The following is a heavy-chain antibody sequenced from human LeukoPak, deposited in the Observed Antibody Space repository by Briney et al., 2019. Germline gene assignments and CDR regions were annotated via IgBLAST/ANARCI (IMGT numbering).Heavy chain of an antibody. Sequence: ASVKVSCKASGYTFTSYDINWVRQATGQGLEWMGWMNPNSGNTGYAQKFQGRVTMTRNTSISTAYMELSSLRSEDTAVYYCASPLEPQDRHYYYYYYMDAWGKGTTVTVSS. CDR2: MNPNSGNT. D-gene: IGHD1-1*01. J-gene: IGHJ6*03. CDR3: ASPLEPQDRHYYYYYYMDA. CDR1: GYTFTSYD. V-gene: IGHV1-8*01.